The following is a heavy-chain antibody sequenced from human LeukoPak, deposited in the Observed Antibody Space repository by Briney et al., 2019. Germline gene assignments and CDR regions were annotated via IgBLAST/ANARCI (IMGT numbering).Heavy chain of an antibody. CDR3: ARHAQQLVRNYYFYSMDV. Sequence: PSETLSLTCTVSGVSVSNYYWHWTRQSPGKGLEWIGFVYTSGITNYNPSLKSRLTISLDTSKNHFSLKLTSVTAADSAVYYCARHAQQLVRNYYFYSMDVWGTGTTVTVSS. CDR1: GVSVSNYY. CDR2: VYTSGIT. V-gene: IGHV4-4*08. D-gene: IGHD6-6*01. J-gene: IGHJ6*03.